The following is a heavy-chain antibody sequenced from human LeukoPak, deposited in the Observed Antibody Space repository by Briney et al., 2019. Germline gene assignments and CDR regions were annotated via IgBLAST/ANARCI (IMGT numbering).Heavy chain of an antibody. J-gene: IGHJ6*03. V-gene: IGHV3-74*01. Sequence: GGSLRLSCVGSGFMFSNYYMYWVLQAPGKGLVWVSRIKNAGIDTIYADSVKGRFTVSRDNAKNTVYLQMSSLRAEDTAVYYCARGGYGHNMDVWGEGTTVTVSS. CDR3: ARGGYGHNMDV. D-gene: IGHD3-10*01. CDR1: GFMFSNYY. CDR2: IKNAGIDT.